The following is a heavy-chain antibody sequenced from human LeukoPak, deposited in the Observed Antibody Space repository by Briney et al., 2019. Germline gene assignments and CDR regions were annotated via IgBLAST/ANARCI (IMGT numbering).Heavy chain of an antibody. Sequence: ASVKVSCKASGYTFTGYYMHWVRQAPGQGLEWMGWINPNSGGTNHAQKFQGRVTMTRDTSISTAYMELSRLRSDDTAVYYCARDHYYDSSGSDYWGQGTLVTVSS. V-gene: IGHV1-2*02. CDR3: ARDHYYDSSGSDY. CDR2: INPNSGGT. CDR1: GYTFTGYY. J-gene: IGHJ4*02. D-gene: IGHD3-22*01.